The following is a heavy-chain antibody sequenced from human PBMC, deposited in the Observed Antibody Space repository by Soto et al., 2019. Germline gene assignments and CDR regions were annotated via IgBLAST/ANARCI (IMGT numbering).Heavy chain of an antibody. CDR3: AKWVGYCSGGSCYSALLEAFDI. Sequence: GGSLRLSCAASGFTFSSYAMSWVRQAPGKGLEWVSAISGSGGSTYYADSVKGRFTISRDNSKNTLYLQMNSLRAEDTAVYYCAKWVGYCSGGSCYSALLEAFDIWGQGTMVTVSS. CDR2: ISGSGGST. V-gene: IGHV3-23*01. J-gene: IGHJ3*02. D-gene: IGHD2-15*01. CDR1: GFTFSSYA.